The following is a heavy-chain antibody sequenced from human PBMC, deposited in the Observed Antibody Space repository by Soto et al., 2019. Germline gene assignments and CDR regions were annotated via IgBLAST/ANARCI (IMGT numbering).Heavy chain of an antibody. V-gene: IGHV4-4*02. Sequence: QVQLQESGPGLVKPSGTLSLTCAVSSGSISSSNWWSWVRQPPGKGLEWIGAIYHSGSTNYNPSLQSRVTISVDKSKHQCSLKLSSVTAADTAVYYCARAGNRGGRSFDYWGQGTLVTVSS. CDR3: ARAGNRGGRSFDY. D-gene: IGHD2-15*01. CDR1: SGSISSSNW. J-gene: IGHJ4*02. CDR2: IYHSGST.